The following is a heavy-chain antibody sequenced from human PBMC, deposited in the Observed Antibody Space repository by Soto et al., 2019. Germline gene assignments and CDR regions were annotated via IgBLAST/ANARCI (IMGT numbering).Heavy chain of an antibody. CDR1: GYTFTGYY. J-gene: IGHJ6*02. D-gene: IGHD3-10*01. Sequence: ASVKASCKASGYTFTGYYMHWVRQAPGQVLEWMGWINPTSGATNYAQKFQGWVTMTRDTSISKAYMELSRLRSDDTAVYYCARGLDPYGSGSYYLYYYGMDVWGQGTTVTVSS. V-gene: IGHV1-2*04. CDR2: INPTSGAT. CDR3: ARGLDPYGSGSYYLYYYGMDV.